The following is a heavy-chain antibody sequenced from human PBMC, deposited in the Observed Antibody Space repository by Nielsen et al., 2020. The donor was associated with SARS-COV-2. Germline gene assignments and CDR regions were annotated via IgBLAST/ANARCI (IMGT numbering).Heavy chain of an antibody. CDR2: INGGGNDK. CDR3: ARGGGGQDFDF. J-gene: IGHJ4*02. V-gene: IGHV3-74*01. D-gene: IGHD2-15*01. CDR1: GFTFNNYG. Sequence: GGSLRLPCAASGFTFNNYGIHWVRQAPGKGLVWVSRINGGGNDKAYADSVKGRFTISRDNAKNTLYLQMNSLRAEDTALYYCARGGGGQDFDFWGQGTLVTVSS.